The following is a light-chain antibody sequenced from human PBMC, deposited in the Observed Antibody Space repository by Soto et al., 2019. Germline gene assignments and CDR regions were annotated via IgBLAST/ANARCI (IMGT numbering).Light chain of an antibody. J-gene: IGLJ3*02. CDR1: SSNIGAGYD. CDR3: QSYDSSLSHWL. V-gene: IGLV1-40*01. CDR2: GNS. Sequence: QSVLTQPPSVSGAPGQRVTISCSGTSSNIGAGYDVHWYQQLPGTASKLLIYGNSNRLSGVPDRFSGSKSGTSASLAITGLQAEDEADYYCQSYDSSLSHWLFGGGTKLTVL.